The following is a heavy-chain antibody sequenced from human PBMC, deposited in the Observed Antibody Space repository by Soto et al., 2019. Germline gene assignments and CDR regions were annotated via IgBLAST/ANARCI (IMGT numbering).Heavy chain of an antibody. J-gene: IGHJ3*02. Sequence: ETLSLTCTVAGASISSYYWGWIRQPAGKGLEWIGRIYTSGSTNYNPSLKSRVTMSVDTSKNQFSLKLSSVTAADTAVYYCARVGKLELQGGAFDIWGQGTMVTVSS. V-gene: IGHV4-4*07. CDR1: GASISSYY. D-gene: IGHD1-7*01. CDR2: IYTSGST. CDR3: ARVGKLELQGGAFDI.